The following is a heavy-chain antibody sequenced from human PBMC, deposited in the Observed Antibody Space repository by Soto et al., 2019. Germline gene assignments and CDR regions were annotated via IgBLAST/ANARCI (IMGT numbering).Heavy chain of an antibody. CDR2: ISGYNGNT. CDR1: GYTFSGYS. D-gene: IGHD3-3*01. Sequence: GASVKVSCKASGYTFSGYSITWVRQAPGQGLEWMGRISGYNGNTNYARTLRGRLTLTTDTSTSTAYMELRSLTSDDTAVYYCARDVFCGRDPACPDMDVCGQRTTVTVSS. CDR3: ARDVFCGRDPACPDMDV. V-gene: IGHV1-18*04. J-gene: IGHJ6*02.